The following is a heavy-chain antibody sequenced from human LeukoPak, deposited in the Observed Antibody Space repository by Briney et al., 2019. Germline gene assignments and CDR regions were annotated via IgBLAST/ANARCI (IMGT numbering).Heavy chain of an antibody. Sequence: GASVTVSFKASGYTFTGYYLHWVRQAPGQGLEWVGWINPKSGGTNYAQKFQGWVTMTRDTSISTAYMELSRLRSDDTAVYYCARDFRPLGIAATGTDYWGQGTLVTVSS. CDR2: INPKSGGT. D-gene: IGHD6-13*01. V-gene: IGHV1-2*04. CDR1: GYTFTGYY. CDR3: ARDFRPLGIAATGTDY. J-gene: IGHJ4*02.